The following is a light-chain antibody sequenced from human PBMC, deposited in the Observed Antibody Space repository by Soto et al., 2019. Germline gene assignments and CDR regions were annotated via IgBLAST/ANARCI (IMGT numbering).Light chain of an antibody. CDR3: QQYGSSPPWT. Sequence: EIVLTKSPGTMSLSPGERATLSCRASQSVSSSYLAWYQQKPGQAHSLLIYGASSRATGIPDRFSGSGSWTHFTLTISRLEPEDLAVYYCQQYGSSPPWTFGQGTKVEIK. CDR1: QSVSSSY. CDR2: GAS. J-gene: IGKJ1*01. V-gene: IGKV3-20*01.